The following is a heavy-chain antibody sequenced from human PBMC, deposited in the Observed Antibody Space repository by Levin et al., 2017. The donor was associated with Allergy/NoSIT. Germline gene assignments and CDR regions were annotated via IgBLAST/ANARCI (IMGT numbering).Heavy chain of an antibody. CDR1: GFTFSSYG. V-gene: IGHV3-30*18. CDR3: AKDGGGSYYFDY. J-gene: IGHJ4*02. Sequence: GGSLRLSCAASGFTFSSYGMHWVRQAPGKGLEWVAVISYDGSNKYYADSVKGRFTISRDNSKNTLYLQMNSLRAEDTAVYYCAKDGGGSYYFDYWGQGTLVTVSS. D-gene: IGHD2-15*01. CDR2: ISYDGSNK.